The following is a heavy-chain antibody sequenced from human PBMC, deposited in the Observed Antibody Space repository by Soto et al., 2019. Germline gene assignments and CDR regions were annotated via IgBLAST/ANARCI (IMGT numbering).Heavy chain of an antibody. CDR1: GSSISSYY. J-gene: IGHJ3*02. Sequence: SETRSLTCTVSGSSISSYYWSWIRQPPGKGLGWIGYIYYSGSTNYNPSLKSRVTISVDTSKNQFSLKLSSVTAADTAVYYCARREGYDYGWGSYRYGNDAFDIWGQGTMVTVSS. D-gene: IGHD3-16*02. CDR2: IYYSGST. CDR3: ARREGYDYGWGSYRYGNDAFDI. V-gene: IGHV4-59*01.